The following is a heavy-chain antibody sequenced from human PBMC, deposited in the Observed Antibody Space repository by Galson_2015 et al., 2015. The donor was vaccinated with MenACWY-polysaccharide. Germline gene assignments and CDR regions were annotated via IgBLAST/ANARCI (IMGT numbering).Heavy chain of an antibody. J-gene: IGHJ4*02. CDR2: ISSGWTI. CDR3: ARVLKGLVGASPDY. Sequence: SLRLSCAASGFSFSTYNMNWVRQAPGKGLEWVAPISSGWTIYYADSVKGRFTITSDNAKNSLDLQMKSLRDDDTAVYYCARVLKGLVGASPDYWGQGTLVTVSS. D-gene: IGHD1-26*01. V-gene: IGHV3-69-1*01. CDR1: GFSFSTYN.